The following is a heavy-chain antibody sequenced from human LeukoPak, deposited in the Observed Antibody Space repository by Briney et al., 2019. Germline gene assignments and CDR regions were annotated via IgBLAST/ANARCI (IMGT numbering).Heavy chain of an antibody. J-gene: IGHJ4*02. D-gene: IGHD4-17*01. CDR3: AREPAPRRTVTTPFDQ. Sequence: SETLSLTCTVSGDSISSSSYYWGWIRQPPGKGLEWIGSISYSGSTYYNPSLKSPVTISVDTSKNQFSLKVSSVTAADTAVYYCAREPAPRRTVTTPFDQWGQGTLVIVSS. V-gene: IGHV4-39*01. CDR1: GDSISSSSYY. CDR2: ISYSGST.